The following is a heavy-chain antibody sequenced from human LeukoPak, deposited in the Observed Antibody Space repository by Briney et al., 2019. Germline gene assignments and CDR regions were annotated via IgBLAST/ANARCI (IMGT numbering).Heavy chain of an antibody. CDR3: ARALPGYSSSWYAPRDFDY. Sequence: ASVKVSCKASGYTFTSYAMHWVRQAPGQRLEWMGWINAGNGNTKYSQEFQGRVTITRDTSTSTAYMELRSLRSDDTAVYYCARALPGYSSSWYAPRDFDYWGQGTLVTVSS. CDR2: INAGNGNT. CDR1: GYTFTSYA. J-gene: IGHJ4*02. V-gene: IGHV1-3*01. D-gene: IGHD6-13*01.